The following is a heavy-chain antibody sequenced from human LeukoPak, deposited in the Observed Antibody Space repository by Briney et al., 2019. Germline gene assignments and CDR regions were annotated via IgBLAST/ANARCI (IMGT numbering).Heavy chain of an antibody. V-gene: IGHV3-23*01. J-gene: IGHJ4*02. D-gene: IGHD3-22*01. CDR3: AREGYDSSGYWRYFDY. Sequence: PGGSLRLSCAASGFTFSSYAMSWVRQAPGKGLEWVSAISGSGGSTYYADSVKGRFTISRDNSKNTLYLQMNSLRAEDTAVYYCAREGYDSSGYWRYFDYWGQGTLVTVSS. CDR2: ISGSGGST. CDR1: GFTFSSYA.